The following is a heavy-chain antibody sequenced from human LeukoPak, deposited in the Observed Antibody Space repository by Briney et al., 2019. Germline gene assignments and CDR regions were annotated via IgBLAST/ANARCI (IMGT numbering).Heavy chain of an antibody. J-gene: IGHJ4*02. V-gene: IGHV1-18*01. Sequence: ASVKVPCKASGYTFTSYGISWVRQAPGQGLEWMGWISAYNGNTNYAQKLQGRVTMTTDTSTSTAYMELRSLRSDDTAVYYCARLASSYKTYYNVSSGYYYGDYGGQGTWSPSPQ. CDR2: ISAYNGNT. D-gene: IGHD3-22*01. CDR3: ARLASSYKTYYNVSSGYYYGDY. CDR1: GYTFTSYG.